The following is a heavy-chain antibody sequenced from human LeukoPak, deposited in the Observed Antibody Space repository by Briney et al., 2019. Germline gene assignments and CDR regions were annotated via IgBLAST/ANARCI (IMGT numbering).Heavy chain of an antibody. CDR1: GGTFTSYA. CDR2: IIPIFGTA. V-gene: IGHV1-69*13. D-gene: IGHD2-2*01. Sequence: ASVKVSCKASGGTFTSYAISWVRQAPGQGLEWMGGIIPIFGTANYAQKFQGRFTITADESTSTAYMELSSLRSEDTAVYHCAREGYQLLLQSSWFDPWGQGTLVTVSS. CDR3: AREGYQLLLQSSWFDP. J-gene: IGHJ5*02.